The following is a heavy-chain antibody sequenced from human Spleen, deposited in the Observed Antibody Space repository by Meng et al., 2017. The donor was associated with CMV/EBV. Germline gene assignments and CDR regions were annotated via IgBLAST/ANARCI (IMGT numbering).Heavy chain of an antibody. CDR1: GLPLGSKS. D-gene: IGHD2/OR15-2a*01. J-gene: IGHJ4*02. Sequence: AASGLPLGSKSMNWVRQAPGKGLEWVSSISSSSSYIYYADSVKGRFTISRDNAKNSLSLQMNSLRAEDTAVYYCATASIYYFDYWGQGALVTVSS. CDR2: ISSSSSYI. V-gene: IGHV3-21*01. CDR3: ATASIYYFDY.